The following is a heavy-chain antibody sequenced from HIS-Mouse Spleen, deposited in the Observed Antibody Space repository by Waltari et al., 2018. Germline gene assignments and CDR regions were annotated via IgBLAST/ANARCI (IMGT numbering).Heavy chain of an antibody. D-gene: IGHD6-13*01. J-gene: IGHJ2*01. CDR1: GGSIRSSSYY. CDR3: AREIPYSSSWYDWYFDL. V-gene: IGHV4-39*07. CDR2: IYYSGST. Sequence: QLQLQESGPGLVKPSETLSLTCTVPGGSIRSSSYYRGWIRQPPGKGLEWIGSIYYSGSTYYNPSLKSRVTISVDTSKNQFSLKLSSVTAADTAVYYCAREIPYSSSWYDWYFDLWGRGTLVTVSS.